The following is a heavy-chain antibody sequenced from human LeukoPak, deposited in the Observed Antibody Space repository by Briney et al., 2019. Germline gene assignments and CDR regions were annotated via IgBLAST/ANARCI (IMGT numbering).Heavy chain of an antibody. CDR3: ARRPRYCSGGSCYYFDY. CDR2: ISYDGSNK. D-gene: IGHD2-15*01. J-gene: IGHJ4*02. V-gene: IGHV3-30*03. Sequence: LSLTCTVSGGSISSSSYYWGWIRQPPGKGLEWVAVISYDGSNKYYADSVKGRFTISRDNSKNTLYLQMNSLRAEDTAVYYCARRPRYCSGGSCYYFDYWGQGTLVTVSS. CDR1: GGSISSSS.